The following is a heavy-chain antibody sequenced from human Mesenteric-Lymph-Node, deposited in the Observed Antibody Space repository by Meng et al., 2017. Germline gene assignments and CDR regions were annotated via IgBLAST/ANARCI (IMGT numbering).Heavy chain of an antibody. V-gene: IGHV4-61*01. CDR1: GGSVSSGSYY. CDR2: IYYSGST. Sequence: SETLSLTCTVSGGSVSSGSYYWSWIRQPPGKGLEWIGYIYYSGSTNYNPSLKSRVTISVDTSKNQFSLKLNSVTAADTAVYYCTRGSRLGAHNCDGCGYYYFSDYWGQGILVTVSS. CDR3: TRGSRLGAHNCDGCGYYYFSDY. D-gene: IGHD3-22*01. J-gene: IGHJ4*02.